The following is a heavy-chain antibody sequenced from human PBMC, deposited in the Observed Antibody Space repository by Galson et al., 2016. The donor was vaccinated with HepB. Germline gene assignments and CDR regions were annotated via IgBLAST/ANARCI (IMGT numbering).Heavy chain of an antibody. V-gene: IGHV3-23*01. CDR1: GFTFNNYG. CDR2: ISRSGDSR. CDR3: AKRHEYCPAVGCSVDY. J-gene: IGHJ4*02. Sequence: SLRLSCAASGFTFNNYGMTWVRQAPGKGLEVVSSISRSGDSRDYADSVKGRFTISRGNSNNMLFLQMSSLRADDTAVYYCAKRHEYCPAVGCSVDYWGQGTLVSVSS. D-gene: IGHD2/OR15-2a*01.